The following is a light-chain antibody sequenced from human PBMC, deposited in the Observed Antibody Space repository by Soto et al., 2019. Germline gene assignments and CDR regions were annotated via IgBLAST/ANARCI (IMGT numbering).Light chain of an antibody. CDR1: QSIAGY. CDR2: AAS. J-gene: IGKJ1*01. CDR3: QQSYSTPQT. Sequence: DIQMTHSPSSLSASIGDRITITCRASQSIAGYLNWYQQKPGKAPKLLISAASSLQSGVPSRFSGSGSGPDFTLSISSLQPEDFATYYCQQSYSTPQTFGQGTKVDIK. V-gene: IGKV1-39*01.